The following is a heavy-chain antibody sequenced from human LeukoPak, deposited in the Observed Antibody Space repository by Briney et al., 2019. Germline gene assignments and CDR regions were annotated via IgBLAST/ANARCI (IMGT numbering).Heavy chain of an antibody. D-gene: IGHD1-26*01. Sequence: PGGSLRLSCAASGFTFSSNAIHWVRQAPGKGLEWVTVISYDGSNKYYADSVKGRFTISRDNSKNTLYPQMNSLRAEDTAVYYCVGEYSGSFHWGQGTLVTVSS. J-gene: IGHJ4*02. CDR3: VGEYSGSFH. CDR2: ISYDGSNK. V-gene: IGHV3-30-3*01. CDR1: GFTFSSNA.